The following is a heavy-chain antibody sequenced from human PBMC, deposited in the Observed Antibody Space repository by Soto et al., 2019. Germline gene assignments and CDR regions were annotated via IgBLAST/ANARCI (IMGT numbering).Heavy chain of an antibody. J-gene: IGHJ4*02. Sequence: SETLSLTCTVSGGSVSSGSYYWSWIRQPPGKGLEWIGYIYYSGSTNYNPSLKSRVTISVDTSKNQFSLKLSSVTAADTAVYYCARDTMNYDSSGYYPEHYFDYWGQGTLVTVSS. CDR2: IYYSGST. D-gene: IGHD3-22*01. CDR3: ARDTMNYDSSGYYPEHYFDY. CDR1: GGSVSSGSYY. V-gene: IGHV4-61*01.